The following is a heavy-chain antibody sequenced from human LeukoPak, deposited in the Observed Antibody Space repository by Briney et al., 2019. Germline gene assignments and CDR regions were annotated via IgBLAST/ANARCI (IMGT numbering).Heavy chain of an antibody. CDR1: GYTFTNFG. CDR3: ARGRITGDPDY. J-gene: IGHJ4*02. CDR2: ISVYNGNT. Sequence: ASVKVSCKASGYTFTNFGISGVRQAPGQGVEWMGWISVYNGNTNHAQKLQGRVTMTTDTSTSTAYMELRSLRSDDTAVYYCARGRITGDPDYWGQGTLVTVSS. V-gene: IGHV1-18*01. D-gene: IGHD7-27*01.